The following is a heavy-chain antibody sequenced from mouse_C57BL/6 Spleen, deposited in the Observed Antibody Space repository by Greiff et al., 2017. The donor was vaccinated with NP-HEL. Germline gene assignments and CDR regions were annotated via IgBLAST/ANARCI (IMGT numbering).Heavy chain of an antibody. J-gene: IGHJ3*01. D-gene: IGHD2-3*01. CDR3: TVDGYYALWFAY. V-gene: IGHV1-55*01. Sequence: QVQLQQPGAELVKPGASVKMSCKASGYTFTSYWITWVKQRPGQGLEWIGDIYPGSGSTNYNEKFKSKATLTVDTSSNTAYLQLSSLTSEDTAVYYCTVDGYYALWFAYWGQGTLVTVSA. CDR2: IYPGSGST. CDR1: GYTFTSYW.